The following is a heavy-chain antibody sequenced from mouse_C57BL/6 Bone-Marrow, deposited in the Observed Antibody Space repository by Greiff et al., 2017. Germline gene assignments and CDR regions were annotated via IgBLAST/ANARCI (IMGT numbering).Heavy chain of an antibody. CDR1: GFTFSSYA. V-gene: IGHV5-4*03. CDR2: ISDGGSYT. CDR3: ARRSSFPYYYAMDY. D-gene: IGHD1-1*01. Sequence: EVKLVESVGGLVKPGGSLKLSCAASGFTFSSYAMSWVRQTPEKRLEWVATISDGGSYTYYPDNVKGRFTISRDNAKNNLYLQMSHLKSEDTAMYYCARRSSFPYYYAMDYWGQGTSVTVSS. J-gene: IGHJ4*01.